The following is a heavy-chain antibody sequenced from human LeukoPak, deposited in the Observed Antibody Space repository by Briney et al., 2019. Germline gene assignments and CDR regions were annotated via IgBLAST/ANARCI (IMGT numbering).Heavy chain of an antibody. V-gene: IGHV1-18*01. J-gene: IGHJ4*02. CDR3: ARDPCRTGGMCYSRFEY. CDR2: ISAYSGNT. CDR1: GYTFFSYG. D-gene: IGHD2-15*01. Sequence: ASVKVSCKASGYTFFSYGISWVRQARGQGLEWMGWISAYSGNTHFAQKFQDRVTMTTDTSTKTVYMELRSLRSDDTAVYYCARDPCRTGGMCYSRFEYWGQGTLLTVSS.